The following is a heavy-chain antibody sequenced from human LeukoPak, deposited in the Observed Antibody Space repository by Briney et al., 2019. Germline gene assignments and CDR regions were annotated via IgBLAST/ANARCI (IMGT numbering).Heavy chain of an antibody. V-gene: IGHV1-8*01. Sequence: ASVTVSYMRSVYPFTPFDIHWVRQTTGQGRAWVGWMSTFGGNTGLAHRFQGRVTMTRTTSIATAYLELSSLRSEDTAIYYCARVAGRYSYYMDVWGTGTTVTVS. CDR1: VYPFTPFD. CDR3: ARVAGRYSYYMDV. J-gene: IGHJ6*03. D-gene: IGHD3-9*01. CDR2: MSTFGGNT.